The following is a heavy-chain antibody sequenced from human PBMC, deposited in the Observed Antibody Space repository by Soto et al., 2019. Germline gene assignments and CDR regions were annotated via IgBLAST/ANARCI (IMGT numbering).Heavy chain of an antibody. J-gene: IGHJ4*02. CDR2: INHSGST. Sequence: SETLSLTCAVYGGSFXGXFWSWIRQPPGKGLEWIGEINHSGSTNYNPSLKSRVTMSVDTSKNQFSLKLSSVTAADTAVYYCARGEQIIDYWGQGTLVTVSS. CDR1: GGSFXGXF. V-gene: IGHV4-34*01. CDR3: ARGEQIIDY.